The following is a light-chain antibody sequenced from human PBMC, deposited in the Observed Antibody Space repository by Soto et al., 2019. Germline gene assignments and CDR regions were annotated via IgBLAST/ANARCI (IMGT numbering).Light chain of an antibody. V-gene: IGLV5-45*03. CDR2: YKSDSDK. J-gene: IGLJ3*02. CDR1: SGINVGTYR. Sequence: QPVLTQPSSLSASPGPSASITCTLRSGINVGTYRIYWYQQKPGSPPQSLLRYKSDSDKQQGSGVPSRFSGSKDASANVVILLSSGLQSEDEAYYYCMIWYASSWVFGGGTKLTVL. CDR3: MIWYASSWV.